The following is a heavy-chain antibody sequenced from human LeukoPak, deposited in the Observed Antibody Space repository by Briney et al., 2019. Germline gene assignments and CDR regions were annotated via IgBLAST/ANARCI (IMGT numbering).Heavy chain of an antibody. CDR2: IYYSGST. CDR3: ARGVATIRYFDWPLEY. V-gene: IGHV4-30-4*07. Sequence: SETLSLTCAVSGGSISSGGYSWSWIRQPPGKGLEWIGYIYYSGSTYYNPSLKSRVTISVDTSKNQFSLKLSSVTAADTAVYYCARGVATIRYFDWPLEYWGQGTLVTVSS. J-gene: IGHJ4*02. CDR1: GGSISSGGYS. D-gene: IGHD3-9*01.